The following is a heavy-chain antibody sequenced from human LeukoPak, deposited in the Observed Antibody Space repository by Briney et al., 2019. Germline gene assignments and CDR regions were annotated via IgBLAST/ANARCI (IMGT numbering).Heavy chain of an antibody. CDR3: ATVAAQHDY. V-gene: IGHV3-7*03. CDR1: GFTFSRFW. CDR2: IKEDGSEK. Sequence: GGSLRLSCAASGFTFSRFWMSWVRQAPGKGLEWVATIKEDGSEKYYVSSVRGRFTVSRDNAWDSLYLQMNSLRAEDTAVYYCATVAAQHDYWGQGAVVTVSS. J-gene: IGHJ4*02. D-gene: IGHD6-13*01.